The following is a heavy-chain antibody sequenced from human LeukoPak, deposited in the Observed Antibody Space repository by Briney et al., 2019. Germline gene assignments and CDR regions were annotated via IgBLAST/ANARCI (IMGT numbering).Heavy chain of an antibody. D-gene: IGHD1-26*01. V-gene: IGHV3-23*01. CDR1: GFTFSSYA. J-gene: IGHJ2*01. CDR3: AKQVGANPSSYWYFDL. Sequence: PGGSLRLSCAASGFTFSSYAMSWVRQAPGKGLEWVSAISGSGGSTYYADSVKGRFTISRDNSKNTLYLQMNSLRAEDTAVYYCAKQVGANPSSYWYFDLWGRGTLVTVSS. CDR2: ISGSGGST.